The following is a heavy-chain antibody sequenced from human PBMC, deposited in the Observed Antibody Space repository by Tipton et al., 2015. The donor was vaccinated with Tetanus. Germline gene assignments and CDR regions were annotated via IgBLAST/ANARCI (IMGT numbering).Heavy chain of an antibody. CDR3: ATSTVTR. J-gene: IGHJ4*02. CDR2: VTGSGDST. D-gene: IGHD4-17*01. CDR1: GFTFSSYA. Sequence: SLRLSCAASGFTFSSYAMTWLRQAPGKGLEWVSAVTGSGDSTFYADSVKGRFTISRDNAKNLLYLQMSRLRREDTAVYYCATSTVTRWGPGTLVTVSS. V-gene: IGHV3-23*01.